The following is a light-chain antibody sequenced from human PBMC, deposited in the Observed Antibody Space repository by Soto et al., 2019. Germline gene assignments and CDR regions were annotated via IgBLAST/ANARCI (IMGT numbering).Light chain of an antibody. CDR1: QSVLQTCTNKNL. J-gene: IGKJ4*01. V-gene: IGKV4-1*01. CDR3: QQYNGATLT. Sequence: IMVTHYPVSLAVSLGDGSDMRCKSRQSVLQTCTNKNLLAWYQQKPGQHNKILIYWEYTRESGVTDRFSGSGSGTDFTLTISSLQPEDVAVYYCQQYNGATLTVGEGTKLDIK. CDR2: WEY.